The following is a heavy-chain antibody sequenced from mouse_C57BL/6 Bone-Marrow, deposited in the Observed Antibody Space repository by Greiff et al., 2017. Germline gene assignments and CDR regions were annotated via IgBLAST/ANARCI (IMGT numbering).Heavy chain of an antibody. V-gene: IGHV1-42*01. Sequence: EVQLQQSGPELVKPGASVKISCKASGYSFTGYYMNWVKQSPEKSLEWIGEINPSTGGTTYNQKFKAKATLTVDKSSSTAYMQLKGLTSEDSAVYYCANLDYWGQGTTLTVSA. CDR2: INPSTGGT. J-gene: IGHJ2*01. CDR1: GYSFTGYY. CDR3: ANLDY.